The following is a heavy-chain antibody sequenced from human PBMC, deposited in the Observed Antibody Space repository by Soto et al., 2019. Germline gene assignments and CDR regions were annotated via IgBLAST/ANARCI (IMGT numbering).Heavy chain of an antibody. CDR1: GFIFNSYS. CDR2: ISDNGRRT. V-gene: IGHV3-74*01. Sequence: PGGSLRLSCEASGFIFNSYSMHWVRQAPGKGLVWVSRISDNGRRTNYADSVKGRFTMSRDNAKNTVYLQMNSLRAEDTAVYYCARDSGYSYGPLDYWGQGTLVTVSS. CDR3: ARDSGYSYGPLDY. J-gene: IGHJ4*02. D-gene: IGHD5-18*01.